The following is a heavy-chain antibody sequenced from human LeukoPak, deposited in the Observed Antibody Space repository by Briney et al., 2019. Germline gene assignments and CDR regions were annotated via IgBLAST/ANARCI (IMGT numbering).Heavy chain of an antibody. CDR3: ASPIHGTTGTTDY. Sequence: GASLKTSCKGSGYRFTSYWISWVRQMPGKGLEWMGRIDPSDSCTNYSPSFQGHVTISADKSISTAYLQWSSLKASDTAMYYCASPIHGTTGTTDYWGQGTLVTVSS. CDR1: GYRFTSYW. J-gene: IGHJ4*02. D-gene: IGHD1-1*01. V-gene: IGHV5-10-1*01. CDR2: IDPSDSCT.